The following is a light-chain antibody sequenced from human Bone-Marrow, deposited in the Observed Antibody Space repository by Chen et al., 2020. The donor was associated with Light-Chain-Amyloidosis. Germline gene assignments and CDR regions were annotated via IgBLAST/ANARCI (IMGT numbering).Light chain of an antibody. CDR3: QSADRSGTYEVI. J-gene: IGLJ2*01. V-gene: IGLV3-25*03. Sequence: SYELTQPPSVSVSPGQTARITCSGDDLPTKYAYWYQQKPGQAPVLVIHRDTERPSGISERFSGSSSATTATLTISGVQAEDEADYHCQSADRSGTYEVICGGGTKLTVL. CDR2: RDT. CDR1: DLPTKY.